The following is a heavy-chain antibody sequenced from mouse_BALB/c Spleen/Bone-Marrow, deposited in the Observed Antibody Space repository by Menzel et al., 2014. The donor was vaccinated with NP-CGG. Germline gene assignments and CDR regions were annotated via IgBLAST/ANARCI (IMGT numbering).Heavy chain of an antibody. CDR2: INPRSGYT. Sequence: VMLVESAAELARPGASVKMSCKPSGYTFTTYTVHWIKQWPGQGLEWIGYINPRSGYTDYNQNLKDKTTLTADKSSSTAYMQLSSLTSEDSAVYYCAREDTITAYFDYWGQGTTLTVSS. CDR3: AREDTITAYFDY. D-gene: IGHD1-1*01. CDR1: GYTFTTYT. J-gene: IGHJ2*01. V-gene: IGHV1-4*02.